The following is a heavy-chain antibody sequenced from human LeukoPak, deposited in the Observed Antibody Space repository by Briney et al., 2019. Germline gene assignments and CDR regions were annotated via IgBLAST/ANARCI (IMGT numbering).Heavy chain of an antibody. CDR3: TLNLLYSSSWYG. Sequence: GGSLRLSCAASGFTFSGSAMHWVRQASGKGLEWVGRIRSKANSYATAYAALVKGRFTISRDDSKNTAYLQMNSLKTEDTAVYYCTLNLLYSSSWYGWGQGTLVTVSS. CDR2: IRSKANSYAT. D-gene: IGHD6-13*01. V-gene: IGHV3-73*01. J-gene: IGHJ4*02. CDR1: GFTFSGSA.